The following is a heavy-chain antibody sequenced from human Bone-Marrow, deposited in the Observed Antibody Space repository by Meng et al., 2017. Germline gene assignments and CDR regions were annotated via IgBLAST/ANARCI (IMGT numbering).Heavy chain of an antibody. CDR2: IWYDGSNK. D-gene: IGHD2-15*01. CDR3: AACSGGSCYDEIGY. V-gene: IGHV3-33*01. CDR1: GFTFRSYG. J-gene: IGHJ4*02. Sequence: GESLKISCAASGFTFRSYGMHWVRQAPGKGLEWVAVIWYDGSNKYYADSVKGRFTISRDNSKNTLYLQMNSLRAEDTAVYYCAACSGGSCYDEIGYWGQGTLVTVSS.